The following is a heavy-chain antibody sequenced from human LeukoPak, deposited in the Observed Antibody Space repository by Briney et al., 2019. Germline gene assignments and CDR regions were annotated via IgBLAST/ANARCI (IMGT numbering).Heavy chain of an antibody. Sequence: SQTLSLTCTVSGGSISSYYWSWIRQPAGKGLEWIGRIYTSGSTNYNPSLKSRVTMSVDTSKNQFSLKLSSVTAADTAVYYCAKGDSSGYQYLDLWGRGTMVTVSS. CDR1: GGSISSYY. J-gene: IGHJ2*01. CDR2: IYTSGST. D-gene: IGHD3-22*01. CDR3: AKGDSSGYQYLDL. V-gene: IGHV4-4*07.